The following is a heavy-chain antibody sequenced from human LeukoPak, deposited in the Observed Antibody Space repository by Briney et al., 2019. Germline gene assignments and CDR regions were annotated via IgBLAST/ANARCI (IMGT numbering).Heavy chain of an antibody. V-gene: IGHV3-23*01. D-gene: IGHD2-8*01. CDR2: ISGSGGST. Sequence: GGSLRLSCAASGFNFGPFWMHWVRQAPGKGLEWVSAISGSGGSTYYADSVKGRFTISRDNSKNTLYLQMNSLRAEDTAVYYWAKDLAHCTNGVCSFGFDYWGQGTLVTVSS. CDR1: GFNFGPFW. J-gene: IGHJ4*02. CDR3: AKDLAHCTNGVCSFGFDY.